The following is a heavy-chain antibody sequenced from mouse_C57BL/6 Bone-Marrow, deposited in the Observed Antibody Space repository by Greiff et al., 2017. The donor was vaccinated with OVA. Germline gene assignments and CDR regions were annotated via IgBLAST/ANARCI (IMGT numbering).Heavy chain of an antibody. D-gene: IGHD1-1*01. CDR1: GYTFTDYN. J-gene: IGHJ2*01. CDR2: INPHNGGT. Sequence: EVKVVESGPELVKPGASVKMSCKASGYTFTDYNMHWVKQSHGKSLEWIGHINPHNGGTSYNQKFKGKATLTVNKSSSTAYMELRSLTAEDSAVYYCARGGKILHYYGSSWDYFDYWGQGTTLTVSS. CDR3: ARGGKILHYYGSSWDYFDY. V-gene: IGHV1-22*01.